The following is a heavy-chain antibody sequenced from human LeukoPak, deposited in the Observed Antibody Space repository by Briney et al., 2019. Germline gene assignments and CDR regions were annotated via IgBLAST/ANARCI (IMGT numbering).Heavy chain of an antibody. V-gene: IGHV5-51*01. Sequence: GESLKISCKGSGYSFTSYWIGWVRQMPGKGLEWMGIIYPGDSDTRYSPSFQGRVTISADKSISTAYLQWSSLKASDTAMYYCARGGEVPAFRVSWFDPWGQGTLVTVSS. CDR1: GYSFTSYW. CDR2: IYPGDSDT. D-gene: IGHD2-2*01. CDR3: ARGGEVPAFRVSWFDP. J-gene: IGHJ5*02.